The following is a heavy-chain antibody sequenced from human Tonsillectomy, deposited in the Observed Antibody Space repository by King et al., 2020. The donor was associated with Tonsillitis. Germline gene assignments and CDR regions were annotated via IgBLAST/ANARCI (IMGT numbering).Heavy chain of an antibody. CDR1: GFTFSSYG. Sequence: VQLVESGGGVVQPGRSLRLSCAASGFTFSSYGMHWVRQAPGKGLEWVAVISYDGSNKYYADSVKGRFTISRDNSKNTLYLQMNSLRAEDTAVYYCAKALAMVRGVIKNYYYYGMDVWGQGTTVTVSS. V-gene: IGHV3-30*18. J-gene: IGHJ6*02. CDR2: ISYDGSNK. CDR3: AKALAMVRGVIKNYYYYGMDV. D-gene: IGHD3-10*01.